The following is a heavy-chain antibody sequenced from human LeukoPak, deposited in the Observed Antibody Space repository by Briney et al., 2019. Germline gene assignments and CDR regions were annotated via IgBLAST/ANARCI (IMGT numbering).Heavy chain of an antibody. CDR3: ARQKYCSGGSCSLSWSDP. D-gene: IGHD2-15*01. V-gene: IGHV4-38-2*02. J-gene: IGHJ5*02. Sequence: SETLSLTCTVSGYSISSGYSWAWIRQPPGKGLEWIGSIYHTGSTYYNPSLKSRVTISVDMSKSQFSLKVSSVTAADTAVYYCARQKYCSGGSCSLSWSDPWGPGTLVTVSS. CDR2: IYHTGST. CDR1: GYSISSGYS.